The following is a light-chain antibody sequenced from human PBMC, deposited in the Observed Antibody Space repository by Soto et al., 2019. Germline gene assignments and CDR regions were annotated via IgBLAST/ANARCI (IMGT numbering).Light chain of an antibody. CDR3: SSYSISTAYL. Sequence: QSALTQPASVSGSPGLSITISCTGTSSDVGGYDYVSWYQLHPGKAPKLMVFEVSNRPSGVSYRFSGSKSGNTASLTISGLQAEDEADYFCSSYSISTAYLFGTGTKVTVL. J-gene: IGLJ1*01. V-gene: IGLV2-14*01. CDR1: SSDVGGYDY. CDR2: EVS.